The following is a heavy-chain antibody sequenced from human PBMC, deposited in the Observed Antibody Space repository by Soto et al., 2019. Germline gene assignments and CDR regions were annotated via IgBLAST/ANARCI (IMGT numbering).Heavy chain of an antibody. D-gene: IGHD2-2*02. V-gene: IGHV1-69*13. J-gene: IGHJ5*02. CDR1: GGTFSSYA. Sequence: GASVKVSCKASGGTFSSYAISWVRQAPGQGLEWMGGIIPIFGTENYAQKFQGRVTITADESTSTAYMERSSLRSEDTAVYYCARIWLELGCSSTSCYIPAWFDPWGQGTLVTVSS. CDR2: IIPIFGTE. CDR3: ARIWLELGCSSTSCYIPAWFDP.